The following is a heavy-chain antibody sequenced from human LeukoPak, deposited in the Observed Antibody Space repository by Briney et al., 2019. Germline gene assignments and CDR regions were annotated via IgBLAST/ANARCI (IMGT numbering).Heavy chain of an antibody. D-gene: IGHD2-15*01. CDR2: ISSSSSFI. V-gene: IGHV3-23*01. Sequence: PGGSLILSCAASGFTFGSYAMSWVRQAPGKGLEWVSSISSSSSFIHYADSVKGRFTISRDNSKNTLYLQMNSLRAEDTAVYYCAKGLLYCSGGSCYRSPHWFDPWGQGTLVTVSS. J-gene: IGHJ5*02. CDR3: AKGLLYCSGGSCYRSPHWFDP. CDR1: GFTFGSYA.